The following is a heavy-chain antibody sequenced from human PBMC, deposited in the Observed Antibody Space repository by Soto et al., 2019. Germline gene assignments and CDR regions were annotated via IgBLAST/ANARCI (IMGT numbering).Heavy chain of an antibody. J-gene: IGHJ4*02. V-gene: IGHV1-24*01. CDR1: GYTFTDFS. CDR2: FDPEGGEV. CDR3: AAVLDWNNVLEF. Sequence: QVQLVQSGAEVKKPGASVKVSCKVSGYTFTDFSMHWVRQAPGKGLEWMGGFDPEGGEVIYAPKLQGRVTMTEDTSTHTAVMEVSSPTSEDTAVYYWAAVLDWNNVLEFWGQGTLVTVSS. D-gene: IGHD1-1*01.